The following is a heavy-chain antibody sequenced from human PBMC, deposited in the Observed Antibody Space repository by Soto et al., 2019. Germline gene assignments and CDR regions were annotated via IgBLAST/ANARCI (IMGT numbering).Heavy chain of an antibody. CDR3: AHRVSYSVSYYVGWFDS. V-gene: IGHV2-5*02. CDR1: GFSLNNGGVG. J-gene: IGHJ5*01. CDR2: IYWDNDR. D-gene: IGHD1-26*01. Sequence: QITLKESGPTLVEPTETLTLTCSFSGFSLNNGGVGVGWFRQAPGKALECLGIIYWDNDRRHNPSLKKRLTITNDASTNQVTLTMPYMEPEDTATYYCAHRVSYSVSYYVGWFDSCGQGTPVTVS.